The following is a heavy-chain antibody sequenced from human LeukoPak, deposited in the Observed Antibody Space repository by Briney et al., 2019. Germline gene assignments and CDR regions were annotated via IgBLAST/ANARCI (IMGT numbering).Heavy chain of an antibody. CDR1: GGTFSSYA. V-gene: IGHV1-69*05. Sequence: SVKVSCKASGGTFSSYAFSWVRQAPGQGLEWMGGIIPIFGTANYAQKFQGRVTITTDESTSTAYMELSSLRSEDTAVYYCARGGVEWLSDYYYYYMDVWGKGTTVTVSS. CDR3: ARGGVEWLSDYYYYYMDV. CDR2: IIPIFGTA. D-gene: IGHD3-3*01. J-gene: IGHJ6*03.